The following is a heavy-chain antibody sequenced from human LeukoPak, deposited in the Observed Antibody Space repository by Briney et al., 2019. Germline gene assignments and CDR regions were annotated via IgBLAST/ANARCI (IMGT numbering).Heavy chain of an antibody. D-gene: IGHD5-12*01. CDR2: IYSSSTYI. CDR1: GFTFSSYS. CDR3: ARDQGGYDPLDY. J-gene: IGHJ4*02. V-gene: IGHV3-21*01. Sequence: GGSLRLSCAASGFTFSSYSMNWVRQAPGKGLEWVSSIYSSSTYIYYADSVKGRFTISRENAKNSLYLQMNSLRAEDTAVYYCARDQGGYDPLDYWGQGTLVTVSS.